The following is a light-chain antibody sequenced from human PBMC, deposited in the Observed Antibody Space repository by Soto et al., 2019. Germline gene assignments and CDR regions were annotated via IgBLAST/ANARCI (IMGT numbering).Light chain of an antibody. CDR3: QQSYSTPR. Sequence: DIQMTQSPSSLSASVGERVTITCRASQSISSYLNWYQQKPGKAPKLLIYAASSLQSGVPSRFSGSGSGTGFTLTISSLQPEDFATFYCQQSYSTPRFGPGPKVDIK. J-gene: IGKJ3*01. CDR2: AAS. V-gene: IGKV1-39*01. CDR1: QSISSY.